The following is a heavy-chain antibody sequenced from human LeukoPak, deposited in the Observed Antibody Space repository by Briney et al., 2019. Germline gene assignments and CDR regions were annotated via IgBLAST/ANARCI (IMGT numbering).Heavy chain of an antibody. V-gene: IGHV1-8*03. CDR1: GYTFTKYD. CDR3: ARVVAVADTAKPDY. Sequence: ASVKVSCKASGYTFTKYDINWVRQATGQGLKWMGWMNPNSGHTGYAQKFQGRVTITRNTSISTAYMELSSLRSEDTAVYYCARVVAVADTAKPDYWGQGTLVTVSS. D-gene: IGHD6-19*01. CDR2: MNPNSGHT. J-gene: IGHJ4*02.